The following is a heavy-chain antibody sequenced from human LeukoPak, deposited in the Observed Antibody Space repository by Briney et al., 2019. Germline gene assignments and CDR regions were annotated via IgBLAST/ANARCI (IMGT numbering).Heavy chain of an antibody. Sequence: GGSLRLSCAASGFTFSSYAMSWVRQAPGKGLEWVSAISGSGGSTYYADSVKGRFTISRDNSKNTLYLQMNSLRAEDTAVYYCAIHLAGYCSSTSCQPGAFDIWGQGTMVTVSS. D-gene: IGHD2-2*01. V-gene: IGHV3-23*01. CDR3: AIHLAGYCSSTSCQPGAFDI. J-gene: IGHJ3*02. CDR1: GFTFSSYA. CDR2: ISGSGGST.